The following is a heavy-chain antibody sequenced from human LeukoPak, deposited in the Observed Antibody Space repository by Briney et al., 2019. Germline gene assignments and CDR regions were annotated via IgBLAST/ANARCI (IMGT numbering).Heavy chain of an antibody. CDR3: ARERDIVVVPTAIGEYYMDV. D-gene: IGHD2-2*02. V-gene: IGHV4-59*01. CDR2: IYYSGST. Sequence: PSETLSLTCTVSGGSISSYYWSWIRQPPGKGLEWIGYIYYSGSTNYNPSLKSRVTISVDTSKNQFSLKLSSVTAADTAVYYCARERDIVVVPTAIGEYYMDVWGKGTTVTVSS. J-gene: IGHJ6*03. CDR1: GGSISSYY.